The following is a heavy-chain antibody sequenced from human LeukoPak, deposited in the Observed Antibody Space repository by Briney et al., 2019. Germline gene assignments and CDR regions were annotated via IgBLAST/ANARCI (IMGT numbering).Heavy chain of an antibody. CDR2: IYYSGST. CDR1: GGSISSSSYY. D-gene: IGHD5-24*01. CDR3: ARHVRRDGYNLTYFPNRPFDY. V-gene: IGHV4-39*01. J-gene: IGHJ4*02. Sequence: SETLSLTCTVSGGSISSSSYYWGWIRQPPGKGLEWIGSIYYSGSTYYNPSLKSRVTISVDTSKNQFSLKLSPVTAADTAVYYRARHVRRDGYNLTYFPNRPFDYWGQGTLVTVSS.